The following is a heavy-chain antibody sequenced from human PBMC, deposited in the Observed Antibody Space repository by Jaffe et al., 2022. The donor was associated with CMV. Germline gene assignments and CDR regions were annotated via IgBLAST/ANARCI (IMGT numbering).Heavy chain of an antibody. CDR1: GFTFSSYS. V-gene: IGHV3-21*01. J-gene: IGHJ4*02. CDR3: ARDSSNYDPYFDY. CDR2: ISSSSSYI. Sequence: EVQLVESGGGLVKPGGSLRLSCAASGFTFSSYSMNWVRQAPGKGLEWVSSISSSSSYIYYADSVKGRFTISRDNAKNSLYLQMNSLRAEDTAVYYCARDSSNYDPYFDYWGQGTLVTVSS. D-gene: IGHD4-4*01.